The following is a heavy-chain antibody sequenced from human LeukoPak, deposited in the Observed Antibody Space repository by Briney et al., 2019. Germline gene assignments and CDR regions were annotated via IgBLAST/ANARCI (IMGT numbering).Heavy chain of an antibody. CDR1: GGSISTYY. CDR3: ARAVGGFWSGYLFDY. V-gene: IGHV4-59*01. Sequence: ASETLSLTCTVSGGSISTYYWSWIRQPPGKGLEWIGYIYYSGSTNYNPSHKSRVTISVDTSKNQFSLKLSSVTAADTAVYYCARAVGGFWSGYLFDYWGQGTLVTVSS. CDR2: IYYSGST. D-gene: IGHD3-3*01. J-gene: IGHJ4*02.